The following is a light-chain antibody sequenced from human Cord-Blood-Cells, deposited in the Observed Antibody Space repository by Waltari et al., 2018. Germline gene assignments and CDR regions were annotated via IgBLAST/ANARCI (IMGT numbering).Light chain of an antibody. CDR1: QSISSY. Sequence: DIQMTQSPSSLSASVGDRVTITCRASQSISSYLNWYQQKPGKAPELLIYAASSLQSGVQSRFIGSGSGTDFTLAISSLQPEDFATYYCRQSYSTPYSFDQGTKLEIK. J-gene: IGKJ2*03. V-gene: IGKV1-39*01. CDR3: RQSYSTPYS. CDR2: AAS.